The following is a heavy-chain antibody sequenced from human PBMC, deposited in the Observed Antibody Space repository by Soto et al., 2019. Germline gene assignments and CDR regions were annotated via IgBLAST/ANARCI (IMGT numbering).Heavy chain of an antibody. CDR1: GFTMETYW. CDR2: INQDGSED. CDR3: ARSYGSGSYFSDAFDI. J-gene: IGHJ3*02. Sequence: GFLRLSCAASGFTMETYWMSWVRQAPGKGLEWVANINQDGSEDYYVDSVRGRFTISRDNGQNSLSLQMSGLRADDTAVYHCARSYGSGSYFSDAFDIWGHGTMVAVSS. V-gene: IGHV3-7*01. D-gene: IGHD3-10*01.